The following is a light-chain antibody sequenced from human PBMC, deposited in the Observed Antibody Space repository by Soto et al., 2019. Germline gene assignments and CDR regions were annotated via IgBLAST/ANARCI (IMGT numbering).Light chain of an antibody. CDR3: QQYGSSPPNT. CDR2: GAS. CDR1: QTITPTF. V-gene: IGKV3-20*01. Sequence: EIVLTQSPGTLSLSPGERATLSCRASQTITPTFLAWYQQKPGQAPRLLIYGASNRATGIPDRFSGSGSGTDFTLTISRLEPEDFAVYYCQQYGSSPPNTFGKGT. J-gene: IGKJ2*01.